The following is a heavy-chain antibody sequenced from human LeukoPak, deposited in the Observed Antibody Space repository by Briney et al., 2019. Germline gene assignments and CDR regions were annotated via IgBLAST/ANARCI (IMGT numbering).Heavy chain of an antibody. J-gene: IGHJ4*02. V-gene: IGHV4-38-2*02. CDR1: GYSISSDYY. D-gene: IGHD3-10*01. Sequence: SETLSLTCTVSGYSISSDYYWGWIRQPPGKGLEWIGSIHHSGRTYYYPSLKSRVTISVDTSKNQFSLKLSSVTAADTAVYYCARGSYGSGNDYWGQGTLVTVSS. CDR2: IHHSGRT. CDR3: ARGSYGSGNDY.